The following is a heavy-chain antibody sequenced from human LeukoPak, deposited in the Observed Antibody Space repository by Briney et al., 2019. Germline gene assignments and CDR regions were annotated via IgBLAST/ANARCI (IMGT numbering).Heavy chain of an antibody. J-gene: IGHJ3*02. D-gene: IGHD6-19*01. V-gene: IGHV1-18*01. Sequence: ASVKVSCKASGYTFTSYGISWVRQAPGQGLEWMGWISAYNGNTNYAQKLQGRVTMTTDTSTSTAYMELRSLGSDDTAVYYCATAVGYSSGLGAFDIWGQGTMVTVSS. CDR2: ISAYNGNT. CDR1: GYTFTSYG. CDR3: ATAVGYSSGLGAFDI.